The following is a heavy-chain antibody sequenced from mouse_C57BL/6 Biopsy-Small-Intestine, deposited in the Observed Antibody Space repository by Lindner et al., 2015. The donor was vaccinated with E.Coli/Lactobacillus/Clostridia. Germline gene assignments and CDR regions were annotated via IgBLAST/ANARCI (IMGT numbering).Heavy chain of an antibody. CDR3: ARDSNDAMDY. D-gene: IGHD2-5*01. CDR2: INPSTGGT. Sequence: VQLQESGPELVKPGASVKISCKASGNSFTGYYMHWVKQSPEKSLEWIGEINPSTGGTTYNQKFKAKATLTVDKSSSTAYMQLKSLTSEDSAVYYCARDSNDAMDYWGQGTSVTVSS. J-gene: IGHJ4*01. CDR1: GNSFTGYY. V-gene: IGHV1-42*01.